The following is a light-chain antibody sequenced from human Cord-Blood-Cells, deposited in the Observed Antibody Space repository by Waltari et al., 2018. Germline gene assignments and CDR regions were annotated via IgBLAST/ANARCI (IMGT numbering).Light chain of an antibody. V-gene: IGLV1-51*01. CDR2: DNN. CDR3: GTWDSSLSAGV. Sequence: HSVLTQPPPVSAAPGQKVTTSSSGTSPNIGTNYVSRYQQPPGTAPKLLIYDNNKRPSGIPDRFSGSKSGTSATLGITGLQTGDEADYYCGTWDSSLSAGVFCGGTKLTVL. J-gene: IGLJ3*02. CDR1: SPNIGTNY.